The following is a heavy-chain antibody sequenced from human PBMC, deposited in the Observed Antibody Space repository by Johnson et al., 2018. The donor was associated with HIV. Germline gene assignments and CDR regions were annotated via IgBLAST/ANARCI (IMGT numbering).Heavy chain of an antibody. J-gene: IGHJ3*02. Sequence: VQLVESGGGLVKPGGSLRLSCAASGFTFSNAWMSWVRQAPGKGLEWVGRIKSKTDGGTTDYAAPVKGRFTISRDDSKNTLYLQMNSLKTEYTAVYYCTTAIVGALINAFDIWGQGTMVTVSS. V-gene: IGHV3-15*01. CDR3: TTAIVGALINAFDI. D-gene: IGHD1-26*01. CDR1: GFTFSNAW. CDR2: IKSKTDGGTT.